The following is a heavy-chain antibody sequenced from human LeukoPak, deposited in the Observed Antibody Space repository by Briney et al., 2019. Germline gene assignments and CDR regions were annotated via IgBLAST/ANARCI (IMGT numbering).Heavy chain of an antibody. Sequence: SVKVSCKASGGTFSSYAISWVRQAPGQGLEWMGRIIPILGIANYAQKFQGRVTITADKSTSTAYMELSSLGSEDTAVYYCASLIAVAGGGDYWGQGTLVTVSS. CDR1: GGTFSSYA. J-gene: IGHJ4*02. CDR3: ASLIAVAGGGDY. CDR2: IIPILGIA. V-gene: IGHV1-69*04. D-gene: IGHD6-19*01.